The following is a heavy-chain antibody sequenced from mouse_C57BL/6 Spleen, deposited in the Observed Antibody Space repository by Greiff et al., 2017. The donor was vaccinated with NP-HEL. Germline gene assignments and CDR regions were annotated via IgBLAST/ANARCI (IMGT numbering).Heavy chain of an antibody. CDR2: IDPDDGDT. CDR3: TRTGSTLAWLAY. Sequence: VQLQQSGAELVRPGASVKLSCTASGFTFTDYYMHWVKQRPEQGLEWIGRIDPDDGDTEYAPKFQGKATMTADTSSSTAYLQLSSLTSEDTAVYYCTRTGSTLAWLAYWGQGTLVTVSA. J-gene: IGHJ3*01. CDR1: GFTFTDYY. D-gene: IGHD2-1*01. V-gene: IGHV14-1*01.